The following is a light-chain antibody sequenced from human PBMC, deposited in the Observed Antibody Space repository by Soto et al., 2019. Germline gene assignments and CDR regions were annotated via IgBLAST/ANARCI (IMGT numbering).Light chain of an antibody. J-gene: IGKJ5*01. Sequence: DIQMTQSPSSVSASVGDRVTITCRASQGVRNWLAWYQQKPGIAPKLLIYAASSLRSGVPSRFSGSGSGTDFTLTISSLQPEDFATYYCQQANSFPITFGQGTRLDIK. CDR2: AAS. CDR1: QGVRNW. CDR3: QQANSFPIT. V-gene: IGKV1D-12*01.